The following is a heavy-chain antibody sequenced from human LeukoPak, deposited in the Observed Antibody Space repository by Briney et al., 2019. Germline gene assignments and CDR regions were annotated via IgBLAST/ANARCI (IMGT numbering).Heavy chain of an antibody. V-gene: IGHV1-46*01. CDR1: GYTFTSYY. Sequence: ASVKVSCKASGYTFTSYYMHWVRQAPGQGLEWMGIINPSGGSTSYAQKFQGRVTMTRDTSTSTVYMELSSLRSEDTAVYYCARDLFIGNYMDVWGKGTTVTISS. CDR3: ARDLFIGNYMDV. D-gene: IGHD1-26*01. J-gene: IGHJ6*03. CDR2: INPSGGST.